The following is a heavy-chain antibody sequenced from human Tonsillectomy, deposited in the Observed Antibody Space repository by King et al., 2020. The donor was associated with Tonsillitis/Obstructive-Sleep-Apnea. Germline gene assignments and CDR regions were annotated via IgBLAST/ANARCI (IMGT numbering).Heavy chain of an antibody. CDR2: ISGSGTNT. J-gene: IGHJ6*03. CDR3: AKDIGDSLYYYYYMDV. V-gene: IGHV3-23*04. Sequence: VQLVESGGGLVQPGRSLRLSCAASGFTFNIYAMTWVRQAPGKGLGWVSAISGSGTNTYYADSVKGRFTISRVNSKNTLYLQVNSLRAEDTAVYYCAKDIGDSLYYYYYMDVWGKGTTVTVSS. CDR1: GFTFNIYA. D-gene: IGHD2-21*01.